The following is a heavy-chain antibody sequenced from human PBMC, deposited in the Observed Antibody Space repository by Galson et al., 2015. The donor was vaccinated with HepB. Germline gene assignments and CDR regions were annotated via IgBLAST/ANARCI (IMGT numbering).Heavy chain of an antibody. CDR1: GGSISSYY. D-gene: IGHD6-19*01. CDR2: IYYSGST. V-gene: IGHV4-59*01. Sequence: LSLTCTVSGGSISSYYWSWIRQPPGKGLEWIGYIYYSGSTNYNPSLKSRVTISVDTSKNQFSLKLSSVTAADTAVYYCARWRSGWPGFDLWGRGTLVTVSS. CDR3: ARWRSGWPGFDL. J-gene: IGHJ2*01.